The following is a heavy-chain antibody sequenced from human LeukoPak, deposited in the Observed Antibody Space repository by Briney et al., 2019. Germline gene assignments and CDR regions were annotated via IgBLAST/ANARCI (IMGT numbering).Heavy chain of an antibody. CDR1: GFTFSSYS. D-gene: IGHD6-6*01. CDR2: ISSSSSYI. V-gene: IGHV3-21*01. J-gene: IGHJ4*02. Sequence: GGSLRLSCAASGFTFSSYSMNWVRQAPGKGLEWVSPISSSSSYIYYADSVKGRFTISRDNAKNSLYLQMNSPRAEDTAVYYCARDVRYSSSSDDVDYWGQGTLVTVSS. CDR3: ARDVRYSSSSDDVDY.